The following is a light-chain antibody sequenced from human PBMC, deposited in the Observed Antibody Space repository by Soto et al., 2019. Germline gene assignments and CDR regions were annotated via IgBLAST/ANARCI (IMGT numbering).Light chain of an antibody. J-gene: IGLJ1*01. CDR3: QVWESISDHYV. CDR1: NIGSKS. V-gene: IGLV3-21*02. Sequence: SYELTQPPSVSVAPGQTARITCGGNNIGSKSVHWYQQKPGQAPVLVVFDDNARPSGIPERFSGSNSGNTATLTISRVEAGDEADYYCQVWESISDHYVFGAGTKLTVL. CDR2: DDN.